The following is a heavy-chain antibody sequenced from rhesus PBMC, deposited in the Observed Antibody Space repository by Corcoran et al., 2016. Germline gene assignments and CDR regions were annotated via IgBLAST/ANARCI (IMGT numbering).Heavy chain of an antibody. CDR3: ARHSPGNSLDV. CDR1: GPSIRSYW. CDR2: INGNSGST. Sequence: QVQLQESGPGLGKPSATLSLTSTGHGPSIRSYWLSWHRQPPGKGLVWIGEINGNSGSTYDNSSLNSRVTISKDASKNQFSLKLNSVTAADTAVYSCARHSPGNSLDVWGRGVLVTVSS. V-gene: IGHV4-80*01. J-gene: IGHJ5-2*02.